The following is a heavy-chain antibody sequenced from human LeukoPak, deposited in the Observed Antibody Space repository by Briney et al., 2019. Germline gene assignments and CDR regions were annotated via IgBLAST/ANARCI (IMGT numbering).Heavy chain of an antibody. CDR1: GFTFSSYG. J-gene: IGHJ6*03. V-gene: IGHV3-30*02. CDR3: ARHPSGWYYYYYYMDV. CDR2: IRYDGSNK. Sequence: PGGSLRLSCAASGFTFSSYGMHWVRQAPGKGLEWVAFIRYDGSNKYYADSVRGRFTISRDNSKNTLYLQMNSLRAEDTAVYYCARHPSGWYYYYYYMDVWGKGTTVTISS. D-gene: IGHD6-19*01.